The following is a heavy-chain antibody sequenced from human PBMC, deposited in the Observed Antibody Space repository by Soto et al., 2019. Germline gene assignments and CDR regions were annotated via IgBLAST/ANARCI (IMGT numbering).Heavy chain of an antibody. V-gene: IGHV3-30*18. Sequence: PGGSLRLSCAASGFTFSDYGMHWVRQAPGKGLEWVAVISYDGSNKYYADSVKSRFTISRDKSKNTVYLQMNSLRAEDTAVYYCAKRGPTSSSGWFSIDYWGQGTLVTVPQ. D-gene: IGHD6-19*01. CDR3: AKRGPTSSSGWFSIDY. J-gene: IGHJ4*02. CDR1: GFTFSDYG. CDR2: ISYDGSNK.